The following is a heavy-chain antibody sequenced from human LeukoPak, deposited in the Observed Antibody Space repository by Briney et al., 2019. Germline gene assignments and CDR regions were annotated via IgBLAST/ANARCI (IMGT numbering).Heavy chain of an antibody. CDR2: IRRDGSHK. V-gene: IGHV3-30*02. Sequence: PGESLRLSCAASGFAFNDFAMYWVRQAPGKGLDWVALIRRDGSHKYYAHSIKGRFTISRDNSKNTLYLQMSSLRAEDTAVYYCAKSSIMFAAGRLGSIDFWGQGTLVTVSS. J-gene: IGHJ4*02. CDR1: GFAFNDFA. CDR3: AKSSIMFAAGRLGSIDF. D-gene: IGHD6-25*01.